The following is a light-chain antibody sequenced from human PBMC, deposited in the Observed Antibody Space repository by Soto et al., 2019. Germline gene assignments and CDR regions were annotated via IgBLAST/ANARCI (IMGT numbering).Light chain of an antibody. CDR1: RSFASSY. CDR2: AAS. J-gene: IGKJ2*01. V-gene: IGKV3-20*01. Sequence: EIVLTQSPVTLSLSPGERATLSCRASRSFASSYLGWYQQKPGQAPRLLIYAASTRATGIPDRFSGSWSATDFTLTISRLEPEDSAVYYCQHYDSSPPYTFGQGTKLEIK. CDR3: QHYDSSPPYT.